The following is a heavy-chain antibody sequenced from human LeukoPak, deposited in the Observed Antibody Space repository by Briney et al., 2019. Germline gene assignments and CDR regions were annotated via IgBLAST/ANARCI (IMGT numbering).Heavy chain of an antibody. CDR2: IYHSGST. V-gene: IGHV4-4*02. J-gene: IGHJ6*03. CDR3: ARDGYTYYYMDV. Sequence: SETLSLTCAVSGGSISSSNWWSWVRQPPGKGLEWIGEIYHSGSTNYNPSLKSRVTMSVDKSKNQFSLKLSSVTAADTAVYYCARDGYTYYYMDVWGKGTTVTVSS. CDR1: GGSISSSNW. D-gene: IGHD6-13*01.